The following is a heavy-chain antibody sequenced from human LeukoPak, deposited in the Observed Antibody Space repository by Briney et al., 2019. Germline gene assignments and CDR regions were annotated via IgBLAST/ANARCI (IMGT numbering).Heavy chain of an antibody. D-gene: IGHD3-3*01. CDR3: ARGVLEPHYYYYMDV. CDR1: GGSITSSSYY. J-gene: IGHJ6*03. CDR2: IYTSGST. V-gene: IGHV4-61*02. Sequence: SETLSLTCTVSGGSITSSSYYWGWIRQPAGKGLEWIGRIYTSGSTNYNPSLKSRVTMSVDTSKNQFSLKLSSVTAADTAVYYCARGVLEPHYYYYMDVWGKGTTVTVSS.